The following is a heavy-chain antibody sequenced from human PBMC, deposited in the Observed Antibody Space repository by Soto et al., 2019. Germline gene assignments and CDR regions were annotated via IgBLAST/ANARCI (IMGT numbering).Heavy chain of an antibody. J-gene: IGHJ6*02. CDR2: ISYDGSNK. D-gene: IGHD3-10*01. V-gene: IGHV3-30*18. CDR3: AKGGGYYGSGSYSVGENYYGMDV. CDR1: GFTFSSYG. Sequence: QVQLVESGGGVVQPGRSLRLSCAASGFTFSSYGMHWVRQAPGKGLEWVAVISYDGSNKYYADSVKGRFTISRDNSKNTLYRQMNSTRAEDTAVYYCAKGGGYYGSGSYSVGENYYGMDVWGQGTTVTVSS.